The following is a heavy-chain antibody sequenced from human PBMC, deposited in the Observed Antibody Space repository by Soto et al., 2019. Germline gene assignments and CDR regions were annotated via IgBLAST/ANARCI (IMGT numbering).Heavy chain of an antibody. J-gene: IGHJ2*01. Sequence: ASVKVSCKASGYSFDTFGMSWVRQAPGQGLEWMGWISIEKGDTNSAQKFQDRVTMTTDTSTSTAYMELRSLTSDDTAVYYCARCYCSVGSCFTCWHFDLWGR. CDR1: GYSFDTFG. CDR3: ARCYCSVGSCFTCWHFDL. V-gene: IGHV1-18*01. CDR2: ISIEKGDT. D-gene: IGHD2-15*01.